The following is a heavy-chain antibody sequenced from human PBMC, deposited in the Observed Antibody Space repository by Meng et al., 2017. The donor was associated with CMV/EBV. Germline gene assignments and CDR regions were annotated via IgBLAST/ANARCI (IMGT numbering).Heavy chain of an antibody. CDR3: AKASMDYRNYAGYFDY. Sequence: GGSLRLSCAASGFTFSSYGMHWVRQAPGKGLEWVAFIRYDGSNKYYADSVKGRFTISRDNSKNTLYLQMNSLRAEDTAVYYCAKASMDYRNYAGYFDYWGQGTLVTVSS. J-gene: IGHJ4*02. CDR2: IRYDGSNK. CDR1: GFTFSSYG. V-gene: IGHV3-30*02. D-gene: IGHD4-11*01.